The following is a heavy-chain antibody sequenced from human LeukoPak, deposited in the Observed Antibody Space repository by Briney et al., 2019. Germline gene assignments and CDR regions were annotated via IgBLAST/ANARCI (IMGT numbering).Heavy chain of an antibody. CDR3: ARVKYSSGWSDSLNWFDP. CDR2: ISVYNGNT. D-gene: IGHD6-19*01. V-gene: IGHV1-18*01. CDR1: GYTFTSYG. J-gene: IGHJ5*02. Sequence: GASVKVSCKASGYTFTSYGISWVRQAPGQGLEWMGWISVYNGNTNYAQKFQGRVTMTTDTSTSTAYMELRSLRFDDTAVYYCARVKYSSGWSDSLNWFDPWGQGTLVTVSS.